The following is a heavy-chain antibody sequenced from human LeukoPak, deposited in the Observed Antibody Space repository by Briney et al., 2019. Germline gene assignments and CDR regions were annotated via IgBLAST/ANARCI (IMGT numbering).Heavy chain of an antibody. CDR1: GFTFSSYA. CDR2: ISGSGGST. D-gene: IGHD3-9*01. V-gene: IGHV3-23*01. J-gene: IGHJ4*02. Sequence: GRSLRLSCAASGFTFSSYAMSWVRQAPGKGLEWVSAISGSGGSTYYADSVKGRFTISRDNSKNTLYLQMNSLRAEDTAVYYCANSLPLPSAILTGYQTDYWGQGTLVTVSS. CDR3: ANSLPLPSAILTGYQTDY.